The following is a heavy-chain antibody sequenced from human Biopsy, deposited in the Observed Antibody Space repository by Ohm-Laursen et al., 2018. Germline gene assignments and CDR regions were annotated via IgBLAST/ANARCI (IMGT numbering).Heavy chain of an antibody. CDR3: ARGMRSSGWPYFDS. D-gene: IGHD6-19*01. CDR2: IYYSGST. J-gene: IGHJ4*02. V-gene: IGHV4-61*01. CDR1: GDSVSSGSFY. Sequence: GTLSLTCTVSGDSVSSGSFYWTWIRQPPGKGLEWVGYIYYSGSTNYNPSLESRVTMSVDMPKNQFSLKLSSVTAADTAIYYCARGMRSSGWPYFDSWGQGTLDTVSS.